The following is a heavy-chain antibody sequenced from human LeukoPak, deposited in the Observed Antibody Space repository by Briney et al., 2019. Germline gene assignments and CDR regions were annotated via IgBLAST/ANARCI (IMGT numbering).Heavy chain of an antibody. CDR3: AVLHYYAMDV. D-gene: IGHD2-8*01. CDR1: GFIFNAFG. CDR2: IGTTSGAI. Sequence: GGSLRLSCAASGFIFNAFGMNWVRQAPGKGLEWVSYIGTTSGAIYYADSVKGRFTISRDSAKNSLYLQMNSLRAEDTALYYCAVLHYYAMDVWGQGTTVTVSS. V-gene: IGHV3-48*01. J-gene: IGHJ6*02.